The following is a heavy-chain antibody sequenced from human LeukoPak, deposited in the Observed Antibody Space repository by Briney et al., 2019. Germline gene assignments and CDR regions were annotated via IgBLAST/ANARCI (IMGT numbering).Heavy chain of an antibody. J-gene: IGHJ4*02. V-gene: IGHV3-7*05. CDR2: IKSDGSDK. CDR1: GFIFQRYW. Sequence: PGGSLRLFCASCGFIFQRYWMDWVRQAPGKGLEWVAIIKSDGSDKYYVDSVKGRFTVSKDNAKNSLYLQMNSLRAEDTAMYYRATNRGGRIGYSDYWGQGTLVTVSS. CDR3: ATNRGGRIGYSDY. D-gene: IGHD3-22*01.